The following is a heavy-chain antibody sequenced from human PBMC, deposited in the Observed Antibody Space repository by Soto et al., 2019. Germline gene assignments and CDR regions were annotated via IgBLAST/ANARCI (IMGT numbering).Heavy chain of an antibody. CDR1: GGTFSSYA. Sequence: QVQLVQSGAEVKKPGSSVKVSCKASGGTFSSYAISWVRQAPGQGLEWMGGIIPIFGTANYAQKFQGRVTITADESTSTAYRELSSLRSEDTAVYYCARGPNYYDSSGYLSIDYWGQGTLVTVSS. V-gene: IGHV1-69*12. D-gene: IGHD3-22*01. CDR2: IIPIFGTA. J-gene: IGHJ4*02. CDR3: ARGPNYYDSSGYLSIDY.